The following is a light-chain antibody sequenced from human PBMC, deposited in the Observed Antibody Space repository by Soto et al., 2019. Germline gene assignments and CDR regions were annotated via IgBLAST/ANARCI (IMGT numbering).Light chain of an antibody. J-gene: IGLJ3*02. CDR2: NTY. CDR3: LLFMSSGISV. CDR1: SGSVSTTNY. V-gene: IGLV8-61*01. Sequence: VVTQEPSFSVSPGGTATLTCALSSGSVSTTNYPAWYQQTPGQAPRTLIYNTYTRSSGVPDRFSGSILGNKAALTISGAQADDESDYYCLLFMSSGISVFGGGTKLTVL.